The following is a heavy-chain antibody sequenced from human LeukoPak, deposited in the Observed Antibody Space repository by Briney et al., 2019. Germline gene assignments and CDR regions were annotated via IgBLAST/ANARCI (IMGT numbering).Heavy chain of an antibody. CDR3: ARGYDYGDYGILAY. D-gene: IGHD4-17*01. CDR2: IIPILGIA. V-gene: IGHV1-69*04. Sequence: GASVKVSCKASGGTFISYAISWVRQAPGQGLEWMGRIIPILGIANYAQKFQGRVTITADKSTSTAYTELSSLRSEDTAVYYCARGYDYGDYGILAYWGQGTLVTVSS. J-gene: IGHJ4*02. CDR1: GGTFISYA.